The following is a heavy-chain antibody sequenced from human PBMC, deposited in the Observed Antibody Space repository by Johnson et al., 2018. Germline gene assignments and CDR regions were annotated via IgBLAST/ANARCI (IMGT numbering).Heavy chain of an antibody. CDR2: IYYSGST. Sequence: QVQLRESGPGLVKPSETLSLSCTVSGGSISSYYWSWIRPPPGKGLEWIGYIYYSGSTNSHPSLKSRVTISVDTSKNQFSLKLSSVPAAATAVYYCASAGMITFGGVIVITAFDIWGQGTMVTVSS. V-gene: IGHV4-59*01. D-gene: IGHD3-16*02. J-gene: IGHJ3*02. CDR3: ASAGMITFGGVIVITAFDI. CDR1: GGSISSYY.